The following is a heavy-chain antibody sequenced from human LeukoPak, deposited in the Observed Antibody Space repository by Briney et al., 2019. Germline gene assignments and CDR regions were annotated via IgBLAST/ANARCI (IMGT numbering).Heavy chain of an antibody. D-gene: IGHD3-3*01. Sequence: SETLSLTCAVYGGSFSGYYWSRIRQPPGKGLEWIGEINHSGSTNYNPSLKSRVTISVDTSKNQFSLKLSSVTAADTAVYYCARVGESLRFLEWVPYYYYYMDVWGKGTTVTVSS. J-gene: IGHJ6*03. CDR2: INHSGST. V-gene: IGHV4-34*01. CDR3: ARVGESLRFLEWVPYYYYYMDV. CDR1: GGSFSGYY.